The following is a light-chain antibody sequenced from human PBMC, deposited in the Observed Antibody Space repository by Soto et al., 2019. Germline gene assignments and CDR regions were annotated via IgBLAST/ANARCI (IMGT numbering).Light chain of an antibody. J-gene: IGLJ3*02. CDR1: SSNIGSNT. V-gene: IGLV1-44*01. Sequence: QSVLTQPPSASGTPGQRVTISCSGSSSNIGSNTVNWYQQLPGTAPKLLIYSNNQRPSGVPDRFSGSKSGTSASLAISGLQSEYEADYYCAAWEDSLNGWVFGGGNKLTVL. CDR2: SNN. CDR3: AAWEDSLNGWV.